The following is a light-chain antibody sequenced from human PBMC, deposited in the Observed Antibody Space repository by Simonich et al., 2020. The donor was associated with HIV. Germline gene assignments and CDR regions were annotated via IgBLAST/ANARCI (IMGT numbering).Light chain of an antibody. J-gene: IGKJ5*01. V-gene: IGKV3-15*01. Sequence: EIVMTQSPATLSVFPGDRATLSCRASQSVSSNLAWYQQKPGQAPRLLIFGASTRATGIPARFSGSGSGTEFTLTISSMQSEDFAVYYCQQYNNGPPITFGQGTRLEIK. CDR3: QQYNNGPPIT. CDR2: GAS. CDR1: QSVSSN.